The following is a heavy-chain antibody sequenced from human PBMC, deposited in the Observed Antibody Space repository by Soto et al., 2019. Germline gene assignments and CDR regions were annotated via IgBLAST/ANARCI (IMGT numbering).Heavy chain of an antibody. V-gene: IGHV1-2*02. CDR2: INPNSGGT. J-gene: IGHJ6*02. Sequence: ASVKVSCKAPGDTFTSYYMHWVRQAPGQGLEWMGWINPNSGGTYYAQKFQGRVTMTRDTSISTAYMELSRLRSDDTAVYYCARLFGYVVPVSDYGMDVWGQGTTVTVSS. CDR3: ARLFGYVVPVSDYGMDV. D-gene: IGHD2-2*01. CDR1: GDTFTSYY.